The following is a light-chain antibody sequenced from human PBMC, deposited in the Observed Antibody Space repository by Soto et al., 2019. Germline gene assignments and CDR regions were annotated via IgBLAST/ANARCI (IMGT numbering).Light chain of an antibody. CDR1: QSVLYSSNNKNY. CDR2: WAS. CDR3: QQYYNTAA. Sequence: DIVMTQTPDSLAVSLGERATINCKSSQSVLYSSNNKNYLAWYQQKPGQPPKLPIYWASTRESGVPDRFSGNGSGTDFTLTISSLQAEDVAVYYCQQYYNTAAFGQGTKVEIK. V-gene: IGKV4-1*01. J-gene: IGKJ1*01.